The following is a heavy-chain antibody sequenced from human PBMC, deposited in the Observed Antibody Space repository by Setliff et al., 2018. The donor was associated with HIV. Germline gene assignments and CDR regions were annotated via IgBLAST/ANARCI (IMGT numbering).Heavy chain of an antibody. V-gene: IGHV4-39*07. CDR2: ISYSGST. CDR1: GASISNNNDY. D-gene: IGHD6-6*01. CDR3: ARGGRSLAAQTWFDP. J-gene: IGHJ5*02. Sequence: SETLSLTCSVSGASISNNNDYWGWIRQPPEKGLEWIGDISYSGSTYYNPSLKSRVTISVDTSKNQFSLKLSSVTAADTAVYYCARGGRSLAAQTWFDPWGQGTLVTVSS.